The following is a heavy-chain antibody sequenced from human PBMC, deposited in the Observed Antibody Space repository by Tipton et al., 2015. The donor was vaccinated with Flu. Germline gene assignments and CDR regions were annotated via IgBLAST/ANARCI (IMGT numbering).Heavy chain of an antibody. CDR2: IYYSGST. D-gene: IGHD6-13*01. J-gene: IGHJ4*02. V-gene: IGHV4-59*01. CDR1: GGSISSYY. CDR3: ARAGSSWFLDY. Sequence: TLSLTCTVSGGSISSYYWSWIRQPPGKGLEWIGYIYYSGSTNYNPSPKSRVTISVDTSKNQFSLKLSSVTAADTAVYYCARAGSSWFLDYWGQGTLVTVSS.